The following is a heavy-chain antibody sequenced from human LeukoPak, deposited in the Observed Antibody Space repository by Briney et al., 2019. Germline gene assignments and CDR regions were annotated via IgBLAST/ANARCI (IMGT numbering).Heavy chain of an antibody. J-gene: IGHJ4*02. CDR1: GFTFSSYG. CDR2: IRYDGSHK. V-gene: IGHV3-30*02. D-gene: IGHD3-10*01. CDR3: AKDSYGSGSYLGDY. Sequence: PGGSLRLSCAASGFTFSSYGMHWVRQAPGKGLEWVAFIRYDGSHKYYADSVKGRFTISRDNSKNTLYLQMNSLRAEDTAVYYCAKDSYGSGSYLGDYWGQGTLVTVSS.